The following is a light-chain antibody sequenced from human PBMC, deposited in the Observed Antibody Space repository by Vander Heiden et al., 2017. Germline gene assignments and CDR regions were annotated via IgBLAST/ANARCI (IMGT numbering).Light chain of an antibody. CDR1: SSNIGSNA. CDR3: AAWDDSLTGLV. V-gene: IGLV1-44*01. CDR2: NND. Sequence: QSVLTQPPPTSASPGQRVTISCSGSSSNIGSNAVNWYQQLPGAAPRLLIYNNDQRPSGVPDRFSGSKSGTSASLSVSGLRSEDEADYYCAAWDDSLTGLVFGGGTKLTVL. J-gene: IGLJ2*01.